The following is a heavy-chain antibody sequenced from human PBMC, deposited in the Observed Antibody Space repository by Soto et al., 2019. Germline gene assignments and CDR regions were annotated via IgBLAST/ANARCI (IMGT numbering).Heavy chain of an antibody. CDR3: ASGGEYGMDV. V-gene: IGHV1-8*01. Sequence: QVQLVQSGAEVKKPGASLKVSCKASGYTFTTYDFNWVRQAAGQGLEWMGWMNSNSGNTGYAQNFQGRVTMTRDTSTRTAYRELSSLRSEDTAVYYCASGGEYGMDVWGQGTTVIASS. CDR2: MNSNSGNT. J-gene: IGHJ6*02. CDR1: GYTFTTYD.